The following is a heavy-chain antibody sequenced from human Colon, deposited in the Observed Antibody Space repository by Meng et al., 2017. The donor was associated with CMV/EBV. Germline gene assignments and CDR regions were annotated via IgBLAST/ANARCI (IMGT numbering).Heavy chain of an antibody. CDR2: INHSGST. V-gene: IGHV4-34*01. CDR3: ARGRIVVVPAAHLFDY. CDR1: GGSFSGYY. D-gene: IGHD2-2*01. J-gene: IGHJ4*02. Sequence: SQTRSLTGAVYGGSFSGYYWSWIRQPPGKGLEWIGEINHSGSTNYNPSLKSRVTISVDTSKNQFSLKLSSVTAADTAVYYCARGRIVVVPAAHLFDYWGQGTLVTVSS.